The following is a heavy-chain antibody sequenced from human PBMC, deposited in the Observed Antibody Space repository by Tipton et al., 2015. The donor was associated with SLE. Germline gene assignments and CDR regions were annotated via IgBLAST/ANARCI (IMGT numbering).Heavy chain of an antibody. CDR3: ARGVVSGYDFWSGDPYNWFDP. V-gene: IGHV4-59*01. CDR1: GGSISSYY. CDR2: IYYSGST. D-gene: IGHD3-3*01. J-gene: IGHJ5*02. Sequence: TLSLTCTVSGGSISSYYWSWIRQPPGKGLEWIGYIYYSGSTNYNPSLKSRVTIPVDTSKNQFSLKLSSVTAADTAVYYCARGVVSGYDFWSGDPYNWFDPWGQGTLVTVSS.